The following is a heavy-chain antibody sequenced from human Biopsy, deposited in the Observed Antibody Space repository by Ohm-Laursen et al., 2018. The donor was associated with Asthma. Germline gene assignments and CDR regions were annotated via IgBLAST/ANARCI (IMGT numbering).Heavy chain of an antibody. CDR1: GFIFRGSN. CDR2: ISYDGNHK. D-gene: IGHD5-12*01. V-gene: IGHV3-30*18. Sequence: LRLSCTASGFIFRGSNMFWVRQAPGKGLEWVAVISYDGNHKFYEDSVKGRFTISRDNSKNTLYLQMNSLRTEDTAVYYCAKRRGYSGHDNDYWGQGTLVIVSS. CDR3: AKRRGYSGHDNDY. J-gene: IGHJ4*02.